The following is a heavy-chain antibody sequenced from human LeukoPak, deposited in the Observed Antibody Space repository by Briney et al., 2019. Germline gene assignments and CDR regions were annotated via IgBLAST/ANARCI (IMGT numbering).Heavy chain of an antibody. D-gene: IGHD2-2*01. CDR1: GFTFTRYA. J-gene: IGHJ4*02. V-gene: IGHV3-23*01. CDR2: ISDSAYST. CDR3: AKDCPALGYCTSTTCSFFDY. Sequence: PGGSLRLSCAASGFTFTRYAMSWVRQAPGKGLEWVSAISDSAYSTFYADSVKGRFTISRDDPQNTLYLQMNGLRAEDTAVYYCAKDCPALGYCTSTTCSFFDYWGQGILVTVSS.